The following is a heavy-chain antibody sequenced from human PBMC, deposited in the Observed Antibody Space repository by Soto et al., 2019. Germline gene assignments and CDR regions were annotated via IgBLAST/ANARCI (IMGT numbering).Heavy chain of an antibody. Sequence: QVQLQESGPGLVKPSQTLSLTRTVSGGSISSGGYYWSWIRQHPGKGLEWIGYIYYSGSTYYNPSLKSRVTISVDTSKNQFSLKLSSVTAADTAVYYCARDQPELLRGNWFDPWGQGTLVTVSS. CDR3: ARDQPELLRGNWFDP. CDR1: GGSISSGGYY. CDR2: IYYSGST. J-gene: IGHJ5*02. V-gene: IGHV4-31*03. D-gene: IGHD1-7*01.